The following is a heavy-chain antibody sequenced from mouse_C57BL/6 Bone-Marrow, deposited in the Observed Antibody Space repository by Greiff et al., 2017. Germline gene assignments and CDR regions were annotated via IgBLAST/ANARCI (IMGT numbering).Heavy chain of an antibody. CDR1: GFTFSDYG. CDR3: ARRRELDYWYFDV. CDR2: ISNLAYSI. J-gene: IGHJ1*03. V-gene: IGHV5-15*01. Sequence: EVKLQESGGGLVQPGGSLKLSCAASGFTFSDYGMAWVRQAPRQGPDWVAFISNLAYSIYYAATVTGRFTISTENATNTLYLEMSSLRSEDTAMYYCARRRELDYWYFDVWGTGTTVTVSA.